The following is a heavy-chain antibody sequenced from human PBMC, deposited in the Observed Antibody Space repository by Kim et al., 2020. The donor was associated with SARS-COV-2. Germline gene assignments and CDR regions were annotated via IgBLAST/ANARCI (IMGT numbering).Heavy chain of an antibody. Sequence: GESLKISCKGSGYSFTSYWIGWVRQMPGKGLEWMGIIYPGDSDTRYSPSFQGQVTISADKSISTAYLQWSSLKASDTAMYYCARLPRYYDILTGYWNLDYWGQGTLVTVSS. V-gene: IGHV5-51*01. CDR2: IYPGDSDT. D-gene: IGHD3-9*01. CDR1: GYSFTSYW. CDR3: ARLPRYYDILTGYWNLDY. J-gene: IGHJ4*02.